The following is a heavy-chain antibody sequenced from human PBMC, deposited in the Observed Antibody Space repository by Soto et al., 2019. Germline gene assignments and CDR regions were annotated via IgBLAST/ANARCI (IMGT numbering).Heavy chain of an antibody. CDR1: GGSISGYY. D-gene: IGHD6-13*01. J-gene: IGHJ4*02. CDR2: IHYSGST. CDR3: ARGSAAGTKSRFDY. Sequence: VQLQESGPGLVKPSETLSLTCTVSGGSISGYYWSWIRQSPGKGLEWIGYIHYSGSTNYNPSLKSRGNISVDTSKNQLSLKLSSVTAADTAVYYCARGSAAGTKSRFDYCGQGTLVTVSS. V-gene: IGHV4-59*01.